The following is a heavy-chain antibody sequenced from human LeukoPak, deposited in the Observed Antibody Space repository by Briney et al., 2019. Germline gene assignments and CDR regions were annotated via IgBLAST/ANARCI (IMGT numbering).Heavy chain of an antibody. V-gene: IGHV3-23*01. Sequence: PGGSLRLSCAASGFIFNAYGMSWVRQAPGQGLEWVSSITGSTRTTYYSDSVKGRFIISRDNSRNTLYLQMNSLRAEDTAVYYCAKDQLNRFCSGGSCSVTHDYWGQGTLVTVSS. D-gene: IGHD2-15*01. J-gene: IGHJ4*02. CDR3: AKDQLNRFCSGGSCSVTHDY. CDR2: ITGSTRTT. CDR1: GFIFNAYG.